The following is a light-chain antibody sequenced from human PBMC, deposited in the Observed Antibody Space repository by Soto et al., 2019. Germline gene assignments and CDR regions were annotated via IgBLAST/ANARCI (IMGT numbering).Light chain of an antibody. V-gene: IGKV1-5*03. J-gene: IGKJ2*01. CDR3: QQYNSYSYT. Sequence: DTQMTQSPSTLSASVGDRVTITCRASQSISSWLAWYQQKPGKAPKLLIYKASSLESGVPSRFSGSGSGTQFTLTLSSLQPDDFATYYCQQYNSYSYTFGQGTKLEIK. CDR2: KAS. CDR1: QSISSW.